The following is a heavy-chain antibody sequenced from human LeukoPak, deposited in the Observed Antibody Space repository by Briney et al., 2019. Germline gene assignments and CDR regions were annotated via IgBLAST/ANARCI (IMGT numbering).Heavy chain of an antibody. CDR3: ATTARRGSYPRDWFDP. CDR1: GYTLTELS. J-gene: IGHJ5*02. V-gene: IGHV1-24*01. CDR2: FDPEDGET. Sequence: GASVKVSCKVSGYTLTELSMHWVRQAPGKGLEWMGGFDPEDGETIYAQKFQGRVTMTEDTSTDTAYMELSSLRSEDTAVYYCATTARRGSYPRDWFDPWGQGTLVTVSS. D-gene: IGHD1-26*01.